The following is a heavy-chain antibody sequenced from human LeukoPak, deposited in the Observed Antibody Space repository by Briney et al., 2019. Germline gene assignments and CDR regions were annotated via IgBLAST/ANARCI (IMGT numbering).Heavy chain of an antibody. CDR3: ARAARLNWSGYYTDAFDI. V-gene: IGHV3-7*01. Sequence: GGPLRLSCAASGFTFSSYWMSWVRQAPGKGLEWVANIKQDGSEKYYVDSVKGRFTISRDNAKNSLYLQMNSLRAEDTAVYYCARAARLNWSGYYTDAFDIWGQGTMVTVSS. CDR1: GFTFSSYW. J-gene: IGHJ3*02. D-gene: IGHD3-3*01. CDR2: IKQDGSEK.